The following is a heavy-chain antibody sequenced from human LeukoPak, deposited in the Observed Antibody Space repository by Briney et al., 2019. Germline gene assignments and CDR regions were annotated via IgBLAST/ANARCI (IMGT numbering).Heavy chain of an antibody. CDR3: ARDAVVTRKYNWFDP. V-gene: IGHV4-4*02. CDR2: IYHSGST. CDR1: GGSISSSNW. D-gene: IGHD4-23*01. J-gene: IGHJ5*02. Sequence: PSGTLSLTCAVSGGSISSSNWWSWVRQPPGKGLEWIGEIYHSGSTNYNPSLKSRVTISVDKSKNQFSLKLSSVTAADTAVYYCARDAVVTRKYNWFDPWGQGTLVTVSS.